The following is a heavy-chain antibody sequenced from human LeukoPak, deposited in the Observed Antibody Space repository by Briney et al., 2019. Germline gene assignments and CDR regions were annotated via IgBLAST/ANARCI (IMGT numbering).Heavy chain of an antibody. J-gene: IGHJ6*04. V-gene: IGHV1-69*13. CDR2: IIPIFGTA. CDR1: GGTFSSYA. D-gene: IGHD3-10*01. CDR3: ARDRGSQQFQWFGELLTYYYGMDV. Sequence: ASVKVSCKASGGTFSSYAISWVRQAPGQGLEWMGGIIPIFGTANYAQKFQGRVTITADESTSAAYMELSSLRSEDTAVYYCARDRGSQQFQWFGELLTYYYGMDVWAKGPRSPSPQ.